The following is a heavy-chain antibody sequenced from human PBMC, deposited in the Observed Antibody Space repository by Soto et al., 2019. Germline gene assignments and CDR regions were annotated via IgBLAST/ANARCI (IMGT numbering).Heavy chain of an antibody. CDR3: ARDSPTPLWFPSSEYYGMDV. J-gene: IGHJ6*02. CDR2: INPNSGGT. CDR1: GYTYTGSY. D-gene: IGHD3-10*01. Sequence: ASVKVSCKASGYTYTGSYMHWVRQAPGQGLEWMGWINPNSGGTNYAQKFQGWVTMTRDTSISTAYMELSRLRSDDTAVYYCARDSPTPLWFPSSEYYGMDVWGQGTTVTVS. V-gene: IGHV1-2*04.